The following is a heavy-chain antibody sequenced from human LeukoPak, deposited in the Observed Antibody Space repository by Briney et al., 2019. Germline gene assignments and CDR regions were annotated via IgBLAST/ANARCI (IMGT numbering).Heavy chain of an antibody. J-gene: IGHJ6*02. CDR2: ISYSGST. D-gene: IGHD6-13*01. CDR1: GGSISSGGSY. V-gene: IGHV4-30-4*08. Sequence: SETLSLTCTVSGGSISSGGSYWSWIRQHPGTGLEWIGYISYSGSTYYNPSLKSRVSISVDTSKNQFSLKLSSVTAADTAVYYCAREIAAASGGMDVWGQGTTVTVSS. CDR3: AREIAAASGGMDV.